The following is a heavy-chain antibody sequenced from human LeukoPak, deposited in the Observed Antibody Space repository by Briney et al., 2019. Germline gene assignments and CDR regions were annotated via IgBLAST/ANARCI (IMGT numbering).Heavy chain of an antibody. D-gene: IGHD6-13*01. CDR1: GFIFSNYW. V-gene: IGHV3-7*03. CDR3: AKSITPTIAAAGTSWYYFDY. Sequence: GGSLRLSCAASGFIFSNYWMSWVRQAPGKGLEWVANIKQDGSETSYVDSVKGRFTISRDNPKNTLYLQMNSLRAEDTAVYYCAKSITPTIAAAGTSWYYFDYWGQGTLVTVSS. CDR2: IKQDGSET. J-gene: IGHJ4*02.